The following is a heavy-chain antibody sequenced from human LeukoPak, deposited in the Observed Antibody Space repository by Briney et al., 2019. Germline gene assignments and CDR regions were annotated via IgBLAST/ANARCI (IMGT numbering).Heavy chain of an antibody. D-gene: IGHD3-22*01. V-gene: IGHV3-53*01. CDR2: TYTGGSS. CDR1: GFTVSSIH. CDR3: ARGGRGSAAVVAPRSFDI. Sequence: GGSLRLSCAASGFTVSSIHMVWVRQAPGKGLEWVSVTYTGGSSYYADSVKGRFIISRDISKNTLYLQMNSLRAEDSALYYCARGGRGSAAVVAPRSFDIWGQGTMVTVSS. J-gene: IGHJ3*02.